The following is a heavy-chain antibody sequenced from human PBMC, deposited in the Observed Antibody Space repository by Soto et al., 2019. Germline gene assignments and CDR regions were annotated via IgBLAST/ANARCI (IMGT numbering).Heavy chain of an antibody. CDR3: ARDCSGGSCYPGMDV. D-gene: IGHD2-15*01. J-gene: IGHJ6*02. CDR1: GFTFSSYS. Sequence: GALRLSCASSGFTFSSYSMNWVRQAPGKGLEWVSSVSRSSDYIYYADSVKGRFTISRDNAKNSLFLQMNSLRAEDTAVYFCARDCSGGSCYPGMDVWGQGTTVTVSS. V-gene: IGHV3-21*01. CDR2: VSRSSDYI.